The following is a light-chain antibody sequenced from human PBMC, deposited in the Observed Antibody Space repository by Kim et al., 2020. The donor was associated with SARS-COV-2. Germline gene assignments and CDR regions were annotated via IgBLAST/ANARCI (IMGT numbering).Light chain of an antibody. CDR1: QSISSN. Sequence: GAPGERATLSGRASQSISSNLAWYQQKPGQAPRLLIYGASTRATGFPARFSGSGSGTEFTLTISSLQSEDFAVYYCQQYDNWPPYTFGQGTKLEI. CDR2: GAS. CDR3: QQYDNWPPYT. V-gene: IGKV3-15*01. J-gene: IGKJ2*01.